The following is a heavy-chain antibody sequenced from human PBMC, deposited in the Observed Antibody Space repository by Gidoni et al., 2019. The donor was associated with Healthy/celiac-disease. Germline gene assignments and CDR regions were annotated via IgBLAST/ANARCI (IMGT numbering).Heavy chain of an antibody. Sequence: QVQLVQSGSELKKPGASVTVSCKASGYTFTSYAMNWVRQAPGQGLEWLGWINTNTGNPTYAQGFTGRFVFSLDTSVSTAYLQISSLKAEDTAVYSCARDKQWLVMNYYYGMDVWGQGTTVTVSS. D-gene: IGHD6-19*01. CDR3: ARDKQWLVMNYYYGMDV. CDR2: INTNTGNP. CDR1: GYTFTSYA. J-gene: IGHJ6*02. V-gene: IGHV7-4-1*02.